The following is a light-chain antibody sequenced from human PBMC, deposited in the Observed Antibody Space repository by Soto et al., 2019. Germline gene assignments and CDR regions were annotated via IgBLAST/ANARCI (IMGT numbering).Light chain of an antibody. J-gene: IGKJ1*01. CDR2: KAS. CDR1: QTISSW. CDR3: QQYNSYPWT. Sequence: IQMTQSPSTLSVSVGDRVTITCRASQTISSWLAWYQQKPGKAPKLLIYKASTLKSGVPSRFSGSGSGTEFTLTISSLQPDDFATYYCQQYNSYPWTFGQGAKV. V-gene: IGKV1-5*03.